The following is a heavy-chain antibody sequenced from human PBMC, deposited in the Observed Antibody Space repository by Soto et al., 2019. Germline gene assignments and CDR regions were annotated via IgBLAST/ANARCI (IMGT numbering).Heavy chain of an antibody. D-gene: IGHD5-18*01. J-gene: IGHJ6*02. Sequence: QVQLQESGPGLVKPSETLSLTCTVSGGSISSYYWSWIRQPPGKGLEWIGYIYYSGSTNYNPSLKSRVTISVDTSKNQFSLKLSSGTAADTAVYYCARDNGYSYGFAYGMDVWGQGTTVTVSS. CDR1: GGSISSYY. V-gene: IGHV4-59*01. CDR2: IYYSGST. CDR3: ARDNGYSYGFAYGMDV.